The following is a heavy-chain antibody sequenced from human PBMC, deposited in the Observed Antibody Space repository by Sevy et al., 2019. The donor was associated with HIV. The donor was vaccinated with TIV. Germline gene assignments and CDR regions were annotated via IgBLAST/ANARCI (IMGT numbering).Heavy chain of an antibody. CDR3: ASGGDGYNYLNYFDY. CDR1: GGSISSSSYY. CDR2: IYYSGST. D-gene: IGHD5-12*01. J-gene: IGHJ4*02. Sequence: SETLSLTCTVSGGSISSSSYYWGWIRQPPGKGLEWIGSIYYSGSTYYNPSLKSRVTISVDTSKNQFSLKLSSVTAADTAVYYCASGGDGYNYLNYFDYWDQGTLVTVSS. V-gene: IGHV4-39*01.